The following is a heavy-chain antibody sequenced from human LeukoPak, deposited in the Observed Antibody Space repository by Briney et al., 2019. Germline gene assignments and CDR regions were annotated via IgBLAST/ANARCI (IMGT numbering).Heavy chain of an antibody. CDR3: AKALGDPTDY. Sequence: GGSLRLSCAASGFTFSNYGMHWVRQAPGKGLEWVAVISYNGSKYYADSVKGRFTISRDNSNNTLYLQMNSLRAEDTAVYYCAKALGDPTDYWGQGTLVTVSS. D-gene: IGHD4-17*01. V-gene: IGHV3-30*18. CDR1: GFTFSNYG. J-gene: IGHJ4*02. CDR2: ISYNGSK.